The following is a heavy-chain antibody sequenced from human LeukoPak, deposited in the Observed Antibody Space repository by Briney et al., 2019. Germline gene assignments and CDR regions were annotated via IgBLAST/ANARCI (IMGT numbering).Heavy chain of an antibody. CDR3: ARGFTYSYDSTGPYTNPTHLDL. Sequence: ASVTVSCKASGYTFTNYAIHWVRQAPGQRHEWMGWINGGDDNTYYSQKFQGRVTITRDTSASTAYMELSNLRSEDTALYYCARGFTYSYDSTGPYTNPTHLDLWGRGTLVTVSS. J-gene: IGHJ2*01. CDR1: GYTFTNYA. D-gene: IGHD3-22*01. CDR2: INGGDDNT. V-gene: IGHV1-3*01.